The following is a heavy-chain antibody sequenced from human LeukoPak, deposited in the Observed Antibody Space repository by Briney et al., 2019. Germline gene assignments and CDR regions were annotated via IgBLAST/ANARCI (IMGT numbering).Heavy chain of an antibody. CDR1: GFTFSSHW. D-gene: IGHD5-18*01. J-gene: IGHJ4*02. CDR3: ARGGQYSPY. CDR2: IKEDGSEK. V-gene: IGHV3-7*04. Sequence: GGSLRLSCAASGFTFSSHWMTWVRQAPGEGLEWVAHIKEDGSEKHSVDSVKGRFTISRDNAKNSLYLQMTSLRGEDTAVYYCARGGQYSPYWGQGTLVTVSS.